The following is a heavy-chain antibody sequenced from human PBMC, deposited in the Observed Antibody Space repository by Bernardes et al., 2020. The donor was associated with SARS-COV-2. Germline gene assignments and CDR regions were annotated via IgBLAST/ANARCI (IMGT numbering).Heavy chain of an antibody. CDR1: GYSFSNYW. CDR3: ARAASSGSNPKDWFDP. Sequence: GASLKISCEGSGYSFSNYWIGWVRQMPGKGLEWMGITYPGNSDTRYSPSFQGQVTISADKSITTAYLQWSSLKVSDTAMYYCARAASSGSNPKDWFDPWGQGTLVTVSS. CDR2: TYPGNSDT. D-gene: IGHD1-26*01. J-gene: IGHJ5*02. V-gene: IGHV5-51*01.